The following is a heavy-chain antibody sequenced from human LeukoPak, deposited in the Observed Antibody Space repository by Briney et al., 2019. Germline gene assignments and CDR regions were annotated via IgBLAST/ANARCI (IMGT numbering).Heavy chain of an antibody. CDR2: IKQDGSEK. CDR1: GFTFSSYW. CDR3: AREATRSGSSDYYHFVY. J-gene: IGHJ4*02. D-gene: IGHD3-22*01. Sequence: GGSLRLSCAASGFTFSSYWMSWVRQAPGKGLEWVANIKQDGSEKYYVDSVKGRFTISRDNAKNSLYLQMNSLRAEDTAVYYCAREATRSGSSDYYHFVYWGQGTLVTVSS. V-gene: IGHV3-7*03.